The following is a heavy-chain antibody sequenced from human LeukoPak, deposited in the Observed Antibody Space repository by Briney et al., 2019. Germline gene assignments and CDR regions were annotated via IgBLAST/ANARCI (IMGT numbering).Heavy chain of an antibody. Sequence: SETLSLTCAVYGGSFSGYSWSWIRHPPRQGLEWIWEINHGGSTNYNPSLESGGIILVDASKNQLSLQLSTVTAADTAVYYCARGRYASSRYYARLDYWGQGTLVTVSS. D-gene: IGHD3-22*01. V-gene: IGHV4-34*01. J-gene: IGHJ4*02. CDR1: GGSFSGYS. CDR3: ARGRYASSRYYARLDY. CDR2: INHGGST.